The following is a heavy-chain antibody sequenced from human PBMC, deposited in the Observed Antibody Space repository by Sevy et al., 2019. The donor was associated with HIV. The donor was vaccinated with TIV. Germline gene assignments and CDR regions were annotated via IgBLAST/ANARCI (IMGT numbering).Heavy chain of an antibody. J-gene: IGHJ4*02. CDR3: ARGRQWPSDFDF. CDR2: VWPIESDT. V-gene: IGHV5-51*01. Sequence: GESLKISCQASGYSFPTYWIAWVRQMPGKGLEWVGIVWPIESDTTYSPSFQGQVTISVDKSINTVYLHWSILKASHTGVYYCARGRQWPSDFDFWGQGTLVTVSS. CDR1: GYSFPTYW. D-gene: IGHD6-19*01.